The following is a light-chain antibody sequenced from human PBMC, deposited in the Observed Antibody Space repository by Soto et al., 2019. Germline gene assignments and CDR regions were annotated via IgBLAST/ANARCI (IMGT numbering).Light chain of an antibody. CDR1: QSVSRF. Sequence: ETVLTQSPATLSLSPGERATLSCRASQSVSRFFAWYQQKPGQAPRLLIYGVSNRATGVPARFSGSGSGKGFELSISRLEPEDSAGYYCQQRVTWPLTFGGGTNVDIK. J-gene: IGKJ4*02. CDR3: QQRVTWPLT. V-gene: IGKV3-11*01. CDR2: GVS.